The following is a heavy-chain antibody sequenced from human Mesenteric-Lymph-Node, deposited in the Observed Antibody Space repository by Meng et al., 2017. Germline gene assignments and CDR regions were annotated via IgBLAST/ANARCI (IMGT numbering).Heavy chain of an antibody. CDR2: IHHSGSA. CDR1: GGSMSSGNYY. CDR3: ASFDHIPRRNYFDY. J-gene: IGHJ4*02. Sequence: QVQLQESGPVLVEPSQTLSLTCTVSGGSMSSGNYYWSWIRQPPGKGLEWIGYIHHSGSAYYNPSLKSRVSISVDTSKNQFSLNLNSMTAAGTAVYYCASFDHIPRRNYFDYWGQGTLVTVSS. V-gene: IGHV4-30-4*01. D-gene: IGHD2-21*01.